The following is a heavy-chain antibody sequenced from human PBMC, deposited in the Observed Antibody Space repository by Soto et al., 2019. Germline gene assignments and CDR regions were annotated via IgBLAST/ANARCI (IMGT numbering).Heavy chain of an antibody. CDR1: GYTFTSYG. CDR3: ARGRYGDY. V-gene: IGHV1-18*01. J-gene: IGHJ4*02. Sequence: QVHLVQSGAEVKKPGASVKVSCKASGYTFTSYGITWVRQAPGQGLEWMGWISAHNGNTDYAQKLQGRVIVTIDTSTSTAYMEMRSLRSDDTAVYYCARGRYGDYWGQGALVTVSS. D-gene: IGHD1-1*01. CDR2: ISAHNGNT.